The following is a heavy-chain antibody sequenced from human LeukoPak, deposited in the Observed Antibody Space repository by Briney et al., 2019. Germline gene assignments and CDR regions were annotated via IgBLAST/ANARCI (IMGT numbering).Heavy chain of an antibody. J-gene: IGHJ4*02. CDR3: AAGDPWHLLDY. CDR1: GYTLTELS. Sequence: ASVKFSCKASGYTLTELSMHWVRQAPGKGLEWMGGFDLGDGETIFAQKFQGRVTMTEDTSTDTAYMELRSLTSEDTAVYYCAAGDPWHLLDYWGQGTLVTVSS. V-gene: IGHV1-24*01. CDR2: FDLGDGET. D-gene: IGHD5-12*01.